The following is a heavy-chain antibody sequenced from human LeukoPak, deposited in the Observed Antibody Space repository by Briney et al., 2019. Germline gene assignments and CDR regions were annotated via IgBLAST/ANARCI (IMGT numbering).Heavy chain of an antibody. Sequence: PGGSLRLSCAASGFTFSSYSMNWVRQAPGKGLEWISYISSSGSTINYADSVKGRFTISRDSAKNSLYLQMNSLRDEDTAVYYCARGRDSGDYPAAPGDYWGQGTLVTVSS. CDR2: ISSSGSTI. J-gene: IGHJ4*02. CDR3: ARGRDSGDYPAAPGDY. D-gene: IGHD4-17*01. CDR1: GFTFSSYS. V-gene: IGHV3-48*02.